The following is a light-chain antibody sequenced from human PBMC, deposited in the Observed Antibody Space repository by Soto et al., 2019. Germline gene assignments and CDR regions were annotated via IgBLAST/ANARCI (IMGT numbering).Light chain of an antibody. CDR1: QSVLYSSNNKNY. CDR3: QQYYSTSFT. CDR2: WAS. Sequence: DIVMTQSPDSLAVSLGERATINCKSSQSVLYSSNNKNYLAWYQQKPGQPPKLLIYWASTRESGVPDRLSGSGSGTDFTLTISSLQAEDVAVYYCQQYYSTSFTFGGGTKVDIK. V-gene: IGKV4-1*01. J-gene: IGKJ4*01.